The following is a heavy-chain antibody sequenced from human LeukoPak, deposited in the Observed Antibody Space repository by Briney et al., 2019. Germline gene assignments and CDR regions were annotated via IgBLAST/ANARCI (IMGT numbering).Heavy chain of an antibody. J-gene: IGHJ4*02. D-gene: IGHD6-19*01. CDR1: GFTFSSYA. Sequence: PGGSLRLSCAASGFTFSSYAMHWVRQAPGKGLEWVAVISYAGSNKYYADSVKGRFTISRDNSKNTLYLQMNSLRAEDTAVYYCAAEQWLVRGEVDYWGQGTLVAVSS. CDR3: AAEQWLVRGEVDY. V-gene: IGHV3-30-3*01. CDR2: ISYAGSNK.